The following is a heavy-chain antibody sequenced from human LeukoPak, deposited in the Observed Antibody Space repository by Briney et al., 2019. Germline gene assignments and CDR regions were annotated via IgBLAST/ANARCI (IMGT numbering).Heavy chain of an antibody. J-gene: IGHJ6*03. V-gene: IGHV3-7*01. CDR3: ARVGEFLRSPYYYMDV. CDR1: GFTFSSYW. Sequence: PGGSLRLSCAASGFTFSSYWMTWVRQTPRKGVEWVANIKQDGIEIYYVDSVKGRFTISRDNAKNSLYMQMNSLRAEDTAVYYCARVGEFLRSPYYYMDVWGTGTTVTVSS. D-gene: IGHD3-3*01. CDR2: IKQDGIEI.